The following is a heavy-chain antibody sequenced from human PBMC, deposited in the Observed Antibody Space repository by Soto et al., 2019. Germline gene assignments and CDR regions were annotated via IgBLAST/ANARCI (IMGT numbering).Heavy chain of an antibody. Sequence: QLVESGGDLVQPGGSLRLSCAASGFTFSSYGMNWVRRTPGKGLEWISFIDGVETVFYADSVKGRFTISRDNVKNSLYLQMNSLRDEDTAVYYCVRGVGGNTFDYWGRGTLVTVSS. J-gene: IGHJ4*02. CDR1: GFTFSSYG. CDR2: IDGVETV. V-gene: IGHV3-48*02. CDR3: VRGVGGNTFDY. D-gene: IGHD5-18*01.